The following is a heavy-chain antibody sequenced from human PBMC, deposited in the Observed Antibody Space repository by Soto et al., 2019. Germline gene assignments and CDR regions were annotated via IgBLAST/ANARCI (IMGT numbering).Heavy chain of an antibody. D-gene: IGHD2-21*02. V-gene: IGHV1-2*04. CDR1: GYPFTGYY. CDR2: INPNSGGT. J-gene: IGHJ4*02. Sequence: ASVRVSCKASGYPFTGYYMHSVRQAPGPGLEWMGWINPNSGGTNYAQKFQGWVTMTRETSISTAYMELSRLRSDDTAVYYCARGDPGDEPISQELEDDWGQGTLVTVSS. CDR3: ARGDPGDEPISQELEDD.